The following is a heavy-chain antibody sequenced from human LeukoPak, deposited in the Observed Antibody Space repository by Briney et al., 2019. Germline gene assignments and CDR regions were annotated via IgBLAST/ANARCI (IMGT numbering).Heavy chain of an antibody. Sequence: GGSLRLSCAASGFTFSGYSMSWVRQAPGKGPEWVSTISGSGDATSYADSVKGRFTISRDNSKNTLYVQMNSLRAEDTAVYYCAKDRQSRGSLGFDYWSQGALVIVSS. CDR1: GFTFSGYS. V-gene: IGHV3-23*01. CDR2: ISGSGDAT. CDR3: AKDRQSRGSLGFDY. D-gene: IGHD3-22*01. J-gene: IGHJ4*02.